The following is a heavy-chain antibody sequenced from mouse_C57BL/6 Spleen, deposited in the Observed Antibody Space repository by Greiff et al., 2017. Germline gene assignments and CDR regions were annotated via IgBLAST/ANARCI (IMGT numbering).Heavy chain of an antibody. Sequence: VQLQQSGPELVKPGASVKISCKASGYTFTDYYMNWVKQSHGKSLEWIGDINPNNGGTSYNQKFKGKATLTVDKSSSTAYMELRSLTSEDSAVYYCARHDGRYYAMDYWGQGTSVTVSS. CDR2: INPNNGGT. V-gene: IGHV1-26*01. J-gene: IGHJ4*01. D-gene: IGHD2-3*01. CDR1: GYTFTDYY. CDR3: ARHDGRYYAMDY.